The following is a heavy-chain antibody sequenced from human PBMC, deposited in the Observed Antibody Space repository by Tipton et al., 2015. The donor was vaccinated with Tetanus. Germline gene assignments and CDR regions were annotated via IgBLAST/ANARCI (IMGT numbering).Heavy chain of an antibody. J-gene: IGHJ4*02. D-gene: IGHD6-19*01. CDR1: GASVMSGDYF. CDR3: ARDFRGNGDGWYWDY. CDR2: TQFSGGT. Sequence: TLSLTCTVSGASVMSGDYFWSWVRHLPGKGLEAIGNTQFSGGTYYDPSLKSRATISIDMSKNQFSLKLTSVTAADTAVYFCARDFRGNGDGWYWDYWGQGTLVTVSS. V-gene: IGHV4-31*03.